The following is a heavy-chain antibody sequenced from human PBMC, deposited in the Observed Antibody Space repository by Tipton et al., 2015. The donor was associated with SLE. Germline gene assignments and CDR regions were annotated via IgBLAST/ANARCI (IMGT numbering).Heavy chain of an antibody. J-gene: IGHJ5*02. CDR1: GGSISSQY. D-gene: IGHD5-12*01. V-gene: IGHV4-59*11. Sequence: TLSLTCSVSGGSISSQYWSWIRQPPGKGLEWIGFIYSSGSTNYNPSLKSRVTISVDMSKNQISLSLTSVTPADTAVYYCARDRHYRGNVWFDPWGQGTLVTVSS. CDR3: ARDRHYRGNVWFDP. CDR2: IYSSGST.